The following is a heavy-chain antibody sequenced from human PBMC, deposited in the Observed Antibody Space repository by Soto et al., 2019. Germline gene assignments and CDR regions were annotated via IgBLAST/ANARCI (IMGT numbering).Heavy chain of an antibody. Sequence: QVQLVQSGPEVKKPGASVKVSCKASGYTFTSYGISWVRQAPGQGLEWMGWISAYNGNTNYAQKLQGRVTMTTDTSTSTAYMELRSLRSDDTAVYYCARVNPPYCSGGSCYGGAWFDPWGQGTLVTVSS. CDR2: ISAYNGNT. CDR3: ARVNPPYCSGGSCYGGAWFDP. J-gene: IGHJ5*02. V-gene: IGHV1-18*01. CDR1: GYTFTSYG. D-gene: IGHD2-15*01.